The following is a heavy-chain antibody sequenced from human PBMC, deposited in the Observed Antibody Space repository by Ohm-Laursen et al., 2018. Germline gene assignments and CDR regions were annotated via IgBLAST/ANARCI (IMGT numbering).Heavy chain of an antibody. J-gene: IGHJ4*02. CDR3: ASNYYYGSGSYFPGDY. CDR1: GYTFTSYY. Sequence: ASVKASCNASGYTFTSYYMHCVRQAPGQGLEWMGIINPSGGSTSYAQKFQGRVTMTRDTSTNTVYMELSSLRSEDTAVYYCASNYYYGSGSYFPGDYWGRGTLVTVSS. V-gene: IGHV1-46*01. D-gene: IGHD3-10*01. CDR2: INPSGGST.